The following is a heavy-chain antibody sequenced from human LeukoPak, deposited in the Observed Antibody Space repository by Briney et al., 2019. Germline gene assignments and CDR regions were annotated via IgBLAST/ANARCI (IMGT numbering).Heavy chain of an antibody. V-gene: IGHV3-15*01. CDR1: GFTFSNAW. J-gene: IGHJ5*02. CDR3: TTVRGYYYGSGSSKNWFDP. D-gene: IGHD3-10*01. CDR2: IKSKTDGGTT. Sequence: GGSLRLSCAASGFTFSNAWMSWVRQAPGKGLEWVGRIKSKTDGGTTDYAAPVKGRFTISRDDSKNTLYLQMNSLKTEDTAVYYCTTVRGYYYGSGSSKNWFDPWGQGTLVTVSS.